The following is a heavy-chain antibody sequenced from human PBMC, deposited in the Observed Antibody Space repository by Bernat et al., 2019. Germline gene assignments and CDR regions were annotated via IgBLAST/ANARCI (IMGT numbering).Heavy chain of an antibody. D-gene: IGHD3-22*01. J-gene: IGHJ4*02. CDR2: ISYDGSNK. Sequence: QVQLVESGGGVVQPGRSLRLSCAASGFTFSSYAMHWVRQAPGKGLEWVAVISYDGSNKYYADSAKGRFTISRDNSKNTLYLQMNSLRAEDTAVYYCARDLVGDSSGYLDYWGQGTLVTVSS. CDR3: ARDLVGDSSGYLDY. V-gene: IGHV3-30-3*01. CDR1: GFTFSSYA.